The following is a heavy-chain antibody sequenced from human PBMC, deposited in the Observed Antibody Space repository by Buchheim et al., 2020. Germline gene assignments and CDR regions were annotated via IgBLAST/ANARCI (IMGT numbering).Heavy chain of an antibody. CDR3: AREFRPYYYDSSGYHFWFDP. V-gene: IGHV4-4*07. D-gene: IGHD3-22*01. CDR1: GGSISSYY. Sequence: QVQLQESGPGLVKPSETLSLTCTVSGGSISSYYWSWIRQPAGKGLEWIGRIYTSGSTNYNPSLKSRVTMSVDTSNNQFSLKLSSVTAADTAVYYCAREFRPYYYDSSGYHFWFDPWGQGTL. J-gene: IGHJ5*02. CDR2: IYTSGST.